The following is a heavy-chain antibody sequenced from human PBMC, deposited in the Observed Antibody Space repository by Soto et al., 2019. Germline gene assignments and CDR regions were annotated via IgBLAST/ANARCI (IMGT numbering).Heavy chain of an antibody. Sequence: KASETLSLTCTVSGSSTHSYTWSWIRQTPGKGLEWIGHIDDNKRTNYNPSVESRVTISVDTSKNRISLFVRSVTAADTGVYFCARVMEYYNRGGYWSSGRYLDYWGQGARVTVSS. CDR1: GSSTHSYT. CDR2: IDDNKRT. J-gene: IGHJ4*02. D-gene: IGHD3-22*01. V-gene: IGHV4-59*01. CDR3: ARVMEYYNRGGYWSSGRYLDY.